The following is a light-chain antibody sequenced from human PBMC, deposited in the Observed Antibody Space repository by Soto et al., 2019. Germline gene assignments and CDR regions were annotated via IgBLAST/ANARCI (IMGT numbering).Light chain of an antibody. CDR2: DVN. J-gene: IGLJ2*01. V-gene: IGLV2-14*03. CDR1: SSDVGAYDY. Sequence: QSALTQPASVSGSPGQSIAISCTGTSSDVGAYDYVSWYQQHPGKAPKVMVFDVNHRPSGVSNRFSGSKSGNTASLTITGLQAEDEADYYCGSYTRSKSGIFGGGTKLTVL. CDR3: GSYTRSKSGI.